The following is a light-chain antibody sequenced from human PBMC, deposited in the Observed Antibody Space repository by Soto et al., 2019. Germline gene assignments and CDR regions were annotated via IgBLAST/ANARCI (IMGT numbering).Light chain of an antibody. CDR2: GAS. CDR3: QQYDSYSPTWT. J-gene: IGKJ1*01. Sequence: DIQMTQSPATLSASVGDRVTITCRASQSIVDWLAWYQQKPRKAPKLLIYGASSLETGVPSRFSGSGSGTEFTLTISSLQPDDFATYYCQQYDSYSPTWTFGQGTKVEIK. V-gene: IGKV1-5*01. CDR1: QSIVDW.